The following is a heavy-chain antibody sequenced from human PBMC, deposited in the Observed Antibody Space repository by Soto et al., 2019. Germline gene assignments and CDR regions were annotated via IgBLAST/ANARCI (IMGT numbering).Heavy chain of an antibody. CDR1: GYSFTSYW. Sequence: GESLKISCKGSGYSFTSYWISWVRQMPGKGLEWMGRIDPSDSYTNYSPSFQGHVTISADKSISTAYLQWSSLKASDTAMYYCAWLTYYYDSSGHGDYYGMDVWGQGTTVTVSS. CDR3: AWLTYYYDSSGHGDYYGMDV. D-gene: IGHD3-22*01. V-gene: IGHV5-10-1*01. CDR2: IDPSDSYT. J-gene: IGHJ6*02.